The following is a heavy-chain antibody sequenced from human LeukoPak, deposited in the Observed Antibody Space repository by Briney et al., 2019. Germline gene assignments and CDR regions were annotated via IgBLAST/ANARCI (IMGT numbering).Heavy chain of an antibody. V-gene: IGHV3-7*03. Sequence: GGSLRLSCAASGFTFSNYWMSWVRQAPGKGLEWVANIKDDGSEKYSVDSVKGRFTISRDNAKNSLYLQMNSLRAEDTAVYYCARAKGGIPQYYYYYYGMDVWGQGTTVTVSS. CDR1: GFTFSNYW. D-gene: IGHD3-16*01. CDR2: IKDDGSEK. J-gene: IGHJ6*02. CDR3: ARAKGGIPQYYYYYYGMDV.